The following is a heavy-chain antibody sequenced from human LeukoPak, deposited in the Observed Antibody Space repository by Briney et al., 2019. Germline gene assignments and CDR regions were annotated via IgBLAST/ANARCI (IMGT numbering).Heavy chain of an antibody. J-gene: IGHJ3*02. V-gene: IGHV3-30*02. Sequence: GGSLRLSCAASGFTFSTYAMHWVRQAPGKGLEWVSFIRYDGSNKYYADSVKGRFTISRDNSKNTLYLQMNRLRAEDTAVYYCAKDTTTVTGHAFDIWGQGTMVTVSS. D-gene: IGHD4-17*01. CDR3: AKDTTTVTGHAFDI. CDR2: IRYDGSNK. CDR1: GFTFSTYA.